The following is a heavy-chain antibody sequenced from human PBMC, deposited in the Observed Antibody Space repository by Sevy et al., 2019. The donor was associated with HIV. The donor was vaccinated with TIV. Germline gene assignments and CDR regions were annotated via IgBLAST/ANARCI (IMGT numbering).Heavy chain of an antibody. CDR2: ISSSSSYI. CDR1: GFSFNRYA. CDR3: AREGGHVNIFEVVPRDAMDV. J-gene: IGHJ6*02. Sequence: GGSLRLSCAASGFSFNRYAMHWVRQAPGKGLEWVSSISSSSSYIYYADSVKGRFIISRDNAKNSLYLQMNSLRAEDTAVYYCAREGGHVNIFEVVPRDAMDVWGQGTTVTVSS. V-gene: IGHV3-21*01. D-gene: IGHD3-3*02.